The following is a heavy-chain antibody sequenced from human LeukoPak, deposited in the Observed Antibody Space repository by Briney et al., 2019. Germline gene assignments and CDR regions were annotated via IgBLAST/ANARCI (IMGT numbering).Heavy chain of an antibody. CDR1: GFTFTSYG. CDR2: ISYDGSKK. D-gene: IGHD1-7*01. CDR3: ARDELELPRYDY. Sequence: GGSLRLSCAASGFTFTSYGMHWVRQAPGKGLEWVALISYDGSKKFYVGSVKGRFTVSRDNAKNSLYLQMNSLRAEDTAVYYCARDELELPRYDYWGQGTLVTVSS. V-gene: IGHV3-30*03. J-gene: IGHJ4*02.